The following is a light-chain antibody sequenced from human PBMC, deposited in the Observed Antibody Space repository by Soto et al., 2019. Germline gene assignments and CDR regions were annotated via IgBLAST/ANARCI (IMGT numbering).Light chain of an antibody. J-gene: IGLJ3*02. CDR3: GSFTTSRIWV. Sequence: QSALTQPASVSGSPGQSITVSCTGSSSDFGDDKYVSWYQQQPGKGPNLLIYGVNSRPSGIPNRLSGAKSGNTASLTISGLQVEDEAEYFCGSFTTSRIWVFGGGTKLTVL. CDR2: GVN. CDR1: SSDFGDDKY. V-gene: IGLV2-14*01.